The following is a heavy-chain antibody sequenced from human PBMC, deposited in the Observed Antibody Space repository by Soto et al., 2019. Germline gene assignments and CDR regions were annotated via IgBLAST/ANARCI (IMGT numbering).Heavy chain of an antibody. V-gene: IGHV3-53*01. CDR3: ARRLSSWYLPDNYYYGMDV. J-gene: IGHJ6*02. CDR2: IYSGGST. Sequence: GGSLRLSCAASGFTVSSNYMSWVRQAPGKGLEWVSVIYSGGSTYYADSVKGRFTISRDNSKNTLYLQMNSLRAEDTAVYYCARRLSSWYLPDNYYYGMDVWGQGTTVTVSS. CDR1: GFTVSSNY. D-gene: IGHD6-13*01.